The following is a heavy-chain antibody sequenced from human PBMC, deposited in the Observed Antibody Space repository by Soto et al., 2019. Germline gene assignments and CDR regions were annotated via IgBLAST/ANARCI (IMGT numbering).Heavy chain of an antibody. CDR2: IKSKTDGGTT. Sequence: LGGSLRLSCAASGFTFSNAWMNWVRQAPGKGLEWVGRIKSKTDGGTTDYAAPVKGRFTISRDDSKNTLYLQMNSLKTEDTAVYYCTTEGWLQFIFPGALDAFDIWGQGTMVTVSS. CDR3: TTEGWLQFIFPGALDAFDI. V-gene: IGHV3-15*07. CDR1: GFTFSNAW. J-gene: IGHJ3*02. D-gene: IGHD5-12*01.